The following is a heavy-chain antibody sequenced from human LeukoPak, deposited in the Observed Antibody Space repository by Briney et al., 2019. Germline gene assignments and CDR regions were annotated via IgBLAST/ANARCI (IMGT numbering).Heavy chain of an antibody. CDR2: ISSSGGTT. V-gene: IGHV3-64D*06. Sequence: GGSLRLSCSVSGFTFSTSTMHWVRQAPGKGLDYVSAISSSGGTTYYADSVKGRFTISRDNSKNTLYLQMSSLRAEDAALYYCVRPYDYWGQGTLVTISS. CDR3: VRPYDY. CDR1: GFTFSTST. J-gene: IGHJ4*02.